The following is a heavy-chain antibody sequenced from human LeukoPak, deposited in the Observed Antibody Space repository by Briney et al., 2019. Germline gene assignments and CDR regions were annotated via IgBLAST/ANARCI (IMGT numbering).Heavy chain of an antibody. CDR1: GGSTSSYY. V-gene: IGHV4-59*01. CDR2: IYYSGST. CDR3: AREDGGADY. D-gene: IGHD4-23*01. J-gene: IGHJ4*02. Sequence: SETLSLTCTVPGGSTSSYYWSWIRQPPGKGLEWIGYIYYSGSTNYNPSLKSRVTISVDTSKSQFSLKLSSVTAADTAVYYCAREDGGADYWGQGTLVTVSS.